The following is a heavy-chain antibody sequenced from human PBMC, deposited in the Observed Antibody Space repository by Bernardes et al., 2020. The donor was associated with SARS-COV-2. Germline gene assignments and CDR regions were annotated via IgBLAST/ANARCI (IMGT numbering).Heavy chain of an antibody. CDR2: ISAYNGNT. V-gene: IGHV1-18*04. D-gene: IGHD3-10*01. J-gene: IGHJ6*02. CDR1: GYTFTSYG. Sequence: ASVKVSCKASGYTFTSYGISWVRQAPGQGLEWMGWISAYNGNTNYAQKLQGRVTMTTDTSTSTAYMELRSLRSDDTAVYYCARDRGFWELFQRYYYYGMDVWGQGTTVTVSS. CDR3: ARDRGFWELFQRYYYYGMDV.